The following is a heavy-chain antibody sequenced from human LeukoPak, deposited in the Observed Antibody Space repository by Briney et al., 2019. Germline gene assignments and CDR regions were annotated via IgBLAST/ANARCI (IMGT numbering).Heavy chain of an antibody. V-gene: IGHV4-31*03. CDR2: IYYSGST. CDR1: GGSISSGGYY. CDR3: ARGRDSYGSAYFDY. Sequence: SETLSLTCTVSGGSISSGGYYWSWIRQHPGKGLEWIGYIYYSGSTYYNPSLKSRVTISVDTSKNQFSLKLSSVTAADTAVYYCARGRDSYGSAYFDYWGQGTLVTVSS. D-gene: IGHD5-18*01. J-gene: IGHJ4*02.